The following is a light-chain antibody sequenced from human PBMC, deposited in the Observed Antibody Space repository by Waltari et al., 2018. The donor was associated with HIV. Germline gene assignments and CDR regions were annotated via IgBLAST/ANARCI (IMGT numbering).Light chain of an antibody. CDR3: QQYGAYPFT. V-gene: IGKV1-16*01. Sequence: DLQMPQSPSPPSASVGDGVTITCRASQDITNYLAWFQQKPGKAPKSLIHAASSLQSGVPARFSGSGSGTDFILTINSLQPEDAATYFCQQYGAYPFTFGHGTKVHIK. J-gene: IGKJ3*01. CDR1: QDITNY. CDR2: AAS.